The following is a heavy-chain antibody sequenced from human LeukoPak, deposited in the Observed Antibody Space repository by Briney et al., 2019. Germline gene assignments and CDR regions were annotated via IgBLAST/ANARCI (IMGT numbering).Heavy chain of an antibody. CDR2: ISWNSATI. CDR1: GFTFDDYA. CDR3: VQLLDDNPIRWYFGL. J-gene: IGHJ2*01. V-gene: IGHV3-9*01. Sequence: PGGSLRLSCATSGFTFDDYAMHWVRQAPGKGLEWVSGISWNSATIVYADSVKGRFTISRDNAKNSVYLQMNSLRAEDTALYYCVQLLDDNPIRWYFGLWGRGTLVTVSS. D-gene: IGHD1-14*01.